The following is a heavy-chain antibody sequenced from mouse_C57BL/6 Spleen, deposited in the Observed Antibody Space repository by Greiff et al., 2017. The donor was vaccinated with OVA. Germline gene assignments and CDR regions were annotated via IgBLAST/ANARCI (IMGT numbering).Heavy chain of an antibody. CDR2: IYPRDGST. V-gene: IGHV1-85*01. CDR1: GYTFTSYD. Sequence: QVQLQQSGPELVKPGASVKLSCKASGYTFTSYDINWVKQRPGQGLEWIGWIYPRDGSTKYNEKFKGKATSTVDTSSSTAYMELHSLTSEDSAVYFCARSEMRDYENAMDYWGQGTSVTVSS. D-gene: IGHD2-4*01. CDR3: ARSEMRDYENAMDY. J-gene: IGHJ4*01.